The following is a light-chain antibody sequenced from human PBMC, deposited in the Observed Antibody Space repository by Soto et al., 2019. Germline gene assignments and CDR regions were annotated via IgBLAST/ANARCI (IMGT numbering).Light chain of an antibody. V-gene: IGLV4-69*01. Sequence: QLVLTQSPSASASLGASVKLTCTLSSGHSSYAIAWHQQQPEKGPRYLMKLNSDGSHSKGDGIPDRFSGSSSGAERYLTISSLQSADAADYYCQTWGTGIPVFGGGTQLTVL. CDR3: QTWGTGIPV. CDR2: LNSDGSH. J-gene: IGLJ2*01. CDR1: SGHSSYA.